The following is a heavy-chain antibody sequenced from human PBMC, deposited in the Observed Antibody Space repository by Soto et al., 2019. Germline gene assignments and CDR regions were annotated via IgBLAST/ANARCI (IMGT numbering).Heavy chain of an antibody. J-gene: IGHJ5*02. CDR2: MNPNTVNT. V-gene: IGHV1-8*01. CDR1: GYTFTNYD. D-gene: IGHD3-9*01. Sequence: QVQLVQSGAEVKKPGASVKVSCKASGYTFTNYDINWVRQATGQGLEWMGWMNPNTVNTDYAQRFQGRLTMTRNISISTAYMELSSLRADATAVYDGVRGGGYCDILTGYDLWGQGALVTVSS. CDR3: VRGGGYCDILTGYDL.